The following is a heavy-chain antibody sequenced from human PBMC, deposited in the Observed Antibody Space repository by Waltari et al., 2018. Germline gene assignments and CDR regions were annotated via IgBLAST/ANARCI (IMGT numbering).Heavy chain of an antibody. CDR2: ISWKKQDESYV. J-gene: IGHJ5*02. CDR1: GFPFSTLG. V-gene: IGHV3-30*18. D-gene: IGHD3-9*01. CDR3: AQDSNRYDNVP. Sequence: QAHMVESGGGVVQPGPSLRLPGTAHGFPFSTLGMHWVRQSPDKGVGWVEVISWKKQDESYVGYSESVKGRFTISRDKSRNTLYLQMVSLRPDDTAVYYCAQDSNRYDNVPWGPGTLVTVSS.